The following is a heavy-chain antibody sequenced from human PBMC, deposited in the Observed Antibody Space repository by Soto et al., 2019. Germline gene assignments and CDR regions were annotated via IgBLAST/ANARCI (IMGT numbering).Heavy chain of an antibody. CDR1: GFTFDDYA. D-gene: IGHD2-15*01. J-gene: IGHJ4*02. CDR2: ISWDGGST. V-gene: IGHV3-43D*04. CDR3: AKDMGGGIHY. Sequence: LRLSCAASGFTFDDYAMHWVRQAPGKGLEWVSLISWDGGSTYYADSVKGRFTISRDNSKNSLYLQMNSLRAEDTALYYCAKDMGGGIHYWGQGTLVTVYS.